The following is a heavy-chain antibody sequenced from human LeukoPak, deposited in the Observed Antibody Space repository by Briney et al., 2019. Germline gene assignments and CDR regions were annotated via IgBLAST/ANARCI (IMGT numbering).Heavy chain of an antibody. J-gene: IGHJ4*02. Sequence: SETLSLTCTVSGYSISSGYYWGWIRQPPGKGLEWIGSIYHSGSTYYNPSLKSRVTISVDTSKNQFSLKLSSVTAADTAVYYCARFIVGVIDYWGQGTLVTVSS. V-gene: IGHV4-38-2*02. D-gene: IGHD1-26*01. CDR3: ARFIVGVIDY. CDR1: GYSISSGYY. CDR2: IYHSGST.